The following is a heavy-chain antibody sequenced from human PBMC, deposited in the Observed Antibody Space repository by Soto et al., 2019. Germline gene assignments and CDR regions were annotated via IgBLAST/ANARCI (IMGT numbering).Heavy chain of an antibody. J-gene: IGHJ3*02. CDR1: GFTFSTYV. D-gene: IGHD1-7*01. V-gene: IGHV3-23*01. Sequence: EVQLFESGGGLVQPGGSLRLSCAASGFTFSTYVMNWVRQAPGKGLEWVSTVSYSADKTFYADSVKGRFTISRDNSRDTLFLQMNSLRADDAALYYCARRAKTATTNWGAFDIWGQGTMVTVSS. CDR2: VSYSADKT. CDR3: ARRAKTATTNWGAFDI.